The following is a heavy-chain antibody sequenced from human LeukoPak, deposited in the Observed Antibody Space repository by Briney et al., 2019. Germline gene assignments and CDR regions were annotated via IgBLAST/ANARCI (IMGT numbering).Heavy chain of an antibody. CDR2: IKNYGREKQDGSEK. J-gene: IGHJ6*03. D-gene: IGHD3-10*01. Sequence: GGALRLSCAASGFTLRQYWMSGVRQALGKGGEGVANIKNYGREKQDGSEKNYVDSVKGRFTISRDNAKNSLYLQMNSLRAEDTAVYYCARSGRGVDSFYFYMDVWGKGTTVTVSS. V-gene: IGHV3-7*01. CDR1: GFTLRQYW. CDR3: ARSGRGVDSFYFYMDV.